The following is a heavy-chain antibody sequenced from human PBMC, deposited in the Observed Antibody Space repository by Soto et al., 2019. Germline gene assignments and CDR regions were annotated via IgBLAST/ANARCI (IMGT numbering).Heavy chain of an antibody. V-gene: IGHV3-23*01. D-gene: IGHD6-25*01. CDR1: GFTFSSYA. J-gene: IGHJ4*02. Sequence: GGSLRLSCEASGFTFSSYAMSWVRQAPGKGLEWVSAISGSSDSIKYADSVKGRFTISRDNSKNTLYLQMTSLRAEDTAVYYCVKGRPSAPASSYFDYWGQGTVVTVSS. CDR3: VKGRPSAPASSYFDY. CDR2: ISGSSDSI.